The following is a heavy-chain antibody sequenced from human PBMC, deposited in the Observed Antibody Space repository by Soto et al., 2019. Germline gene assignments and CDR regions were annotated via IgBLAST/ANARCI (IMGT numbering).Heavy chain of an antibody. D-gene: IGHD2-15*01. CDR2: IYYSGST. V-gene: IGHV4-61*08. CDR3: ARGSGPNDAFDI. J-gene: IGHJ3*02. CDR1: GGSITGADYY. Sequence: PSETLSLTCTVSGGSITGADYYWSWIRQPPGKGLEWIGYIYYSGSTNYNPSLKSRVTISVDTSKNQFSLKLSSVTAADTAVYYCARGSGPNDAFDIWGQGTMVTVSS.